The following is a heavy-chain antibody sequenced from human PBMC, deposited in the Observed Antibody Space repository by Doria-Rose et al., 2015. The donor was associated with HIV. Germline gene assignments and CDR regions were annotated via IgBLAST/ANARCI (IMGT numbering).Heavy chain of an antibody. CDR3: ARIKSSRWYHKYYFDF. D-gene: IGHD6-13*01. Sequence: QVQLVQSGPVLVKPTETLTLTCTVSGVSLSSPGMGMSWIRQPPGKALEWLANIFSDDERSYTTSLKSRFTISRGTSKSQVVLTMTDMDPVDTATYYCARIKSSRWYHKYYFDFWGQGTLVIVSA. CDR2: IFSDDER. V-gene: IGHV2-26*01. J-gene: IGHJ4*02. CDR1: GVSLSSPGMG.